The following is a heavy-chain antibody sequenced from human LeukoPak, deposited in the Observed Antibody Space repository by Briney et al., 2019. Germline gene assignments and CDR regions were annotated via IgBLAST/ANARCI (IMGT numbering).Heavy chain of an antibody. V-gene: IGHV3-21*01. Sequence: GGSLRLSCAASGFTFSSYSMNWVRQAPGKGLEWVSSISSSSSYIYYADSVKGRFTISRDNAKNSLYLQMNSLRAEDTAVYYCARDAGEVATLDYFDYWGQGTLVTVSS. CDR3: ARDAGEVATLDYFDY. CDR1: GFTFSSYS. J-gene: IGHJ4*02. CDR2: ISSSSSYI. D-gene: IGHD5-12*01.